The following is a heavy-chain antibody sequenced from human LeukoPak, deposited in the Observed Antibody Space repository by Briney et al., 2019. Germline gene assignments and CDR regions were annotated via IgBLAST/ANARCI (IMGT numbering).Heavy chain of an antibody. D-gene: IGHD6-13*01. CDR2: IYSGGST. Sequence: GGSLRLSCAASGFTVSSDYMSWVRQAPGKGLEWVSVIYSGGSTYYADSVKGRFTISRDNSKNTLYLQLNSLRAEDTAIYYCAKASDSAAAGARDWFDPWGQGTLVTVSS. V-gene: IGHV3-53*01. CDR3: AKASDSAAAGARDWFDP. CDR1: GFTVSSDY. J-gene: IGHJ5*02.